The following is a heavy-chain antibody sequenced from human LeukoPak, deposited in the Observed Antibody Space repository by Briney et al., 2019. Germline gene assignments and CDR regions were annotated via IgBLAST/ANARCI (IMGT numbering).Heavy chain of an antibody. CDR3: ARGRSFGGVFDY. CDR1: GGSISSYY. Sequence: PSETLSLTCTVSGGSISSYYWSWIRQPPGKGLEWIGYIYYSGSTNYNPSLKSRVTISVDTSKNQFSLKLSSVTAADTAVYYCARGRSFGGVFDYWGQGTLVTVSS. D-gene: IGHD3-16*01. J-gene: IGHJ4*02. CDR2: IYYSGST. V-gene: IGHV4-59*01.